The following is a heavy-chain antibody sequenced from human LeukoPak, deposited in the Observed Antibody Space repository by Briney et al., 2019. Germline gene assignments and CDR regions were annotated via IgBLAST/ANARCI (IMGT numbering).Heavy chain of an antibody. CDR2: INPSGGST. CDR1: GYTFTSSY. J-gene: IGHJ5*02. V-gene: IGHV1-46*01. Sequence: ASVKVSCKASGYTFTSSYMHWVRQAPGRGLEWMGIINPSGGSTSYAQKFQGRVTMTRDMSTSTVYMELSSLRSEDTAVYYCAGAMNYRNWFDPWGQGTLVTVSS. CDR3: AGAMNYRNWFDP. D-gene: IGHD2-2*01.